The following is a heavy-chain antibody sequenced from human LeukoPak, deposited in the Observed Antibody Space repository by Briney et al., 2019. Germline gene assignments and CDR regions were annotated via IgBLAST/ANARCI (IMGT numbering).Heavy chain of an antibody. Sequence: GGSLRLSCAASGFTFSSYAMSWVRQAPGKGLEWVSAISGSGGSTYYADSVKGRFTTSRDNSKNTLYLQMNSLRAEDTAVYYCAKSAAASPRAVRAFDIWGQGTMVTVSS. CDR1: GFTFSSYA. J-gene: IGHJ3*02. CDR2: ISGSGGST. CDR3: AKSAAASPRAVRAFDI. V-gene: IGHV3-23*01. D-gene: IGHD4-17*01.